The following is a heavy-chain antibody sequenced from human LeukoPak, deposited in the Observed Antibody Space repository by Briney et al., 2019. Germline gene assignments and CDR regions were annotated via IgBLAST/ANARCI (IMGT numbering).Heavy chain of an antibody. CDR2: IRYDGSNK. V-gene: IGHV3-30*02. CDR3: AKDHPLDYGDYVVY. Sequence: GSLRLSCAASGFTFSSYGMHWVRQAPGKGLEWVAFIRYDGSNKYYADSVKGRFTISRDNSKNTLYLQMNSLRAEDTAVYYCAKDHPLDYGDYVVYWGQGTLVTVSS. J-gene: IGHJ4*02. CDR1: GFTFSSYG. D-gene: IGHD4-17*01.